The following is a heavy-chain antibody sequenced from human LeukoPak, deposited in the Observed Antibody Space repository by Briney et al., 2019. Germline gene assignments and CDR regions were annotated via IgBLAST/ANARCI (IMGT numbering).Heavy chain of an antibody. CDR1: GGSITSHSW. CDR3: ASHVTVLGTRGFDY. D-gene: IGHD6-19*01. J-gene: IGHJ4*02. CDR2: IYHGGNT. V-gene: IGHV4-4*02. Sequence: PSETLSLTCAVSGGSITSHSWWSWVRQPPGKGLEWIGEIYHGGNTNYDPSVKSRVTMSVDKSKNHFSLNLRSVTAADTAIYNCASHVTVLGTRGFDYWGQGILVTVSS.